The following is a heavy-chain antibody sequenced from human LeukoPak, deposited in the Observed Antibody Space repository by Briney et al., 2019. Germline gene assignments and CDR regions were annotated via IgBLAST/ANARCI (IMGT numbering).Heavy chain of an antibody. V-gene: IGHV3-15*01. J-gene: IGHJ4*02. CDR2: IKSRANGGTT. CDR3: GRAIGVNYFDY. CDR1: GFTFSDAW. D-gene: IGHD3-10*01. Sequence: GGSLRLSCAASGFTFSDAWMTWVRQAPGEGLEWVGRIKSRANGGTTDYAAPVKGRFTISRDNAKNSLYLQMNSLRAEDTAVYYCGRAIGVNYFDYWGQGTLVTVSS.